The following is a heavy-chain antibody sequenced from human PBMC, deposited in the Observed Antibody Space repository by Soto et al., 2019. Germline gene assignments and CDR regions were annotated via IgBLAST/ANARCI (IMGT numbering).Heavy chain of an antibody. CDR1: GGTFSSYA. J-gene: IGHJ6*02. Sequence: GASVKVSCKASGGTFSSYAISWVRQAPGQGLEWMGGIIPIFGTANYAQKFQGRVTITADKSTSTAYMELSSLRSEDTAVYYCARERSITMIRYYYYCGMDVWGQGPSVTLS. V-gene: IGHV1-69*06. CDR3: ARERSITMIRYYYYCGMDV. D-gene: IGHD3-22*01. CDR2: IIPIFGTA.